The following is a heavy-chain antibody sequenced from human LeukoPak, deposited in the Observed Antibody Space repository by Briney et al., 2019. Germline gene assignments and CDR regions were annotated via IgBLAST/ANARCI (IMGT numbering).Heavy chain of an antibody. CDR1: GFSFDDYA. CDR2: VSWDGNNI. CDR3: GKSTVGRYNYYMDV. V-gene: IGHV3-9*01. Sequence: GGSLRLSCVASGFSFDDYAMHWVRQAPGKGLKWVSGVSWDGNNIGYADSVKGRFTISRDNAKNSLYLQMNSLRAEDTALYYCGKSTVGRYNYYMDVWGKGTTVTVSS. D-gene: IGHD3-10*01. J-gene: IGHJ6*03.